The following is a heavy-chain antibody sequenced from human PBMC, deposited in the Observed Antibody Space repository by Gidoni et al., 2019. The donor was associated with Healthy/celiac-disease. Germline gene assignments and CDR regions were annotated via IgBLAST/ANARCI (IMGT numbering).Heavy chain of an antibody. D-gene: IGHD3-22*01. CDR1: GFTFSSYA. J-gene: IGHJ3*02. Sequence: EVQLVESGGGLVQPGGSLRLSCAASGFTFSSYAMTWVRQAPGKGLGWVSAISGSGGSTYYADSVKGRFTISRDNSKNTLYLQMNSLRAEDTAVYYCAKDLRVYYYDSSGPPHWGAFDIWGQGTMVTVSS. CDR3: AKDLRVYYYDSSGPPHWGAFDI. V-gene: IGHV3-23*04. CDR2: ISGSGGST.